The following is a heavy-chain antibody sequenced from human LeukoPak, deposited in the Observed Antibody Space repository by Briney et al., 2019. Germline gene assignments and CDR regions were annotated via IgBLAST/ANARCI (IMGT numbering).Heavy chain of an antibody. V-gene: IGHV4-59*08. CDR2: ISSSGST. CDR1: GDSSNGYY. J-gene: IGHJ4*03. D-gene: IGHD3/OR15-3a*01. CDR3: ARQSRWAVWTGSYPPSDLHY. Sequence: PSETESLICTLSGDSSNGYYWSWLRQPPGKGLEWIGYISSSGSTNYNPSLKSRVTISLDTPKNQISLRLRSVTAADTAVYYCARQSRWAVWTGSYPPSDLHYSGGGRLLTVSS.